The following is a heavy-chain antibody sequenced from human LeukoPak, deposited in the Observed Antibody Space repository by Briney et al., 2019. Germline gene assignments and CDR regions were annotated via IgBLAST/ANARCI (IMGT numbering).Heavy chain of an antibody. CDR2: ISSGDRT. V-gene: IGHV3-23*01. CDR1: GFTFSSYA. D-gene: IGHD3-9*01. Sequence: GGSLRLSCAASGFTFSSYAMNWVRQAPGKGLEWVAGISSGDRTFHAESVKGRFTTSRDKSKDTLYLQMNSLGAEDTAVYYCAKDATASPYFHWFDNWGQGTQVIVSS. CDR3: AKDATASPYFHWFDN. J-gene: IGHJ4*02.